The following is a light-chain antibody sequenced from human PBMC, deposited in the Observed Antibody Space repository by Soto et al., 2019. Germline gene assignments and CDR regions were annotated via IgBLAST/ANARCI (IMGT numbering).Light chain of an antibody. CDR3: QQYNNWSPWT. CDR2: GAS. V-gene: IGKV3-15*01. Sequence: EIVMTQSPATLSVSLGERATLSCRASQSVSSNLAWYQQKPGQAPRILIYGASTRATGIPARFSGSGSGTEFSLTISSVQSEDVAVYYCQQYNNWSPWTFGQGTKVEIK. CDR1: QSVSSN. J-gene: IGKJ1*01.